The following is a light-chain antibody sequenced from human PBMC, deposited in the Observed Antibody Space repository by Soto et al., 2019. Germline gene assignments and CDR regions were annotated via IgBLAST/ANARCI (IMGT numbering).Light chain of an antibody. CDR1: QSISSY. CDR3: QKYNSAFLT. V-gene: IGKV1-39*01. J-gene: IGKJ4*01. Sequence: DIQMTQSPSTLSASVGDRVTITCRASQSISSYLNWYQQKPGKAPKLLIYAASSLQSGVPSRFSGSGSGTDFTLTISSLQPEDVATYYCQKYNSAFLTFGGGTKVDIK. CDR2: AAS.